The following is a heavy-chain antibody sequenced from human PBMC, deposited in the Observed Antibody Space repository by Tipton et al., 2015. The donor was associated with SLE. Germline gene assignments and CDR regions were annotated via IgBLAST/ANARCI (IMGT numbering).Heavy chain of an antibody. V-gene: IGHV4-39*07. D-gene: IGHD3-10*01. CDR2: IYYSGTAH. J-gene: IGHJ6*02. CDR1: GDSITRSSFY. Sequence: TLSLTCTVSGDSITRSSFYWGWIRQPPGKGLEWIGSIYYSGTAHYENPSLKSRVTISIDTSNNQFSLRLTSVTAADTAVYYCARGSRGVGFDVWGHGTTVIVSS. CDR3: ARGSRGVGFDV.